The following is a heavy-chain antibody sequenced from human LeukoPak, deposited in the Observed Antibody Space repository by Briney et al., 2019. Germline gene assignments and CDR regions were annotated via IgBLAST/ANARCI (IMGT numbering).Heavy chain of an antibody. Sequence: PGGSLRLSCTVSGFTFSSYAMSWVRQAPGKGLEWVSAISGSGGSAYYADSVKGRFTISRDNSKNTLYLQMNSLRAEDTAVYYCAKGLYEVGATYRYYYYYMDVWGKGTTVTVSS. CDR2: ISGSGGSA. CDR1: GFTFSSYA. J-gene: IGHJ6*03. CDR3: AKGLYEVGATYRYYYYYMDV. V-gene: IGHV3-23*01. D-gene: IGHD1-26*01.